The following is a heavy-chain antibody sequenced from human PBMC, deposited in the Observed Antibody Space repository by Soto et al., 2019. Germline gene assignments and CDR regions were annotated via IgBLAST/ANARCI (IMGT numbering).Heavy chain of an antibody. CDR1: GFTFSDYA. CDR3: AKGGRQWLVTSDFNY. J-gene: IGHJ4*02. Sequence: VQLVESGGGVVQPGRSLRLSCAASGFTFSDYAMHWVRQAPGKGLEWVAVVSHDGRNTHYADSVKGRFTISRDSSKKKVSLEMTSLGAEDTVVYYGAKGGRQWLVTSDFNYWGQGALVTVSS. D-gene: IGHD6-19*01. V-gene: IGHV3-30*18. CDR2: VSHDGRNT.